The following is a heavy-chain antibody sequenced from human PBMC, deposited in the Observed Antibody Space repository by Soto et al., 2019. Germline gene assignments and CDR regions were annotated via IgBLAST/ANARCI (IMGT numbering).Heavy chain of an antibody. V-gene: IGHV4-4*07. D-gene: IGHD4-17*01. CDR3: AKGGLVDGDYMPHVMDG. J-gene: IGHJ6*02. CDR2: VYTDGNA. CDR1: GNSMFNYY. Sequence: QVHLQESGPGLVKPSGTLSLICTVSGNSMFNYYWSWIRQPAGKGLEWIGRVYTDGNAIYNPSLKSQSTMSVDMSKNQFAPNVNSVTAADTAVYYCAKGGLVDGDYMPHVMDGLSQGAKFIGS.